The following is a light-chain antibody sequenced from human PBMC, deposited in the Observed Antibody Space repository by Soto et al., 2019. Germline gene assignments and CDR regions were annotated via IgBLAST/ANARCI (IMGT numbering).Light chain of an antibody. CDR3: QQRSNWPLT. CDR2: DAS. CDR1: QSVSSY. J-gene: IGKJ4*01. Sequence: EIVLTQSPATLSLSPGERATLSCRASQSVSSYLAWYQQKPGQAPRLLIYDASNRSTGIPARFSGSGSGTVFTLTISSLAPEDFAAYYWQQRSNWPLTFGGGTKVEIK. V-gene: IGKV3-11*01.